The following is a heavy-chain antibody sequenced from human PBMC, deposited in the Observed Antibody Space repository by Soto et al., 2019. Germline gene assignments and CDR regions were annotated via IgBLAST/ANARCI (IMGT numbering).Heavy chain of an antibody. V-gene: IGHV4-59*08. CDR2: IYYSGST. J-gene: IGHJ6*02. Sequence: SETLSLTCTVSGGSISSYYWSWIRQPPGKGLEWIGYIYYSGSTHYNPSLKSRVTISVDTSKNQFSLKLSSVSAADTAVYYCARHAPYCSSTSHCAYGMDVWGQGTTVTVS. D-gene: IGHD2-2*01. CDR3: ARHAPYCSSTSHCAYGMDV. CDR1: GGSISSYY.